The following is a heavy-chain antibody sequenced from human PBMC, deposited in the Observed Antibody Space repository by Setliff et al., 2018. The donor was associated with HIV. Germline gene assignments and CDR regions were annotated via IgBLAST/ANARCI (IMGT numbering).Heavy chain of an antibody. CDR3: ATIRGPFSGNYCVD. CDR1: GFTLSPFA. CDR2: MSHDGGTA. J-gene: IGHJ4*02. Sequence: PGGSLRLSCAASGFTLSPFAIHWVRQAPGKGLEWVTAMSHDGGTADSAAPVKDRFTISRDDSKNTLFLHMNSLKSEDTAVYYCATIRGPFSGNYCVDWGQGTLVTVSS. V-gene: IGHV3-15*04. D-gene: IGHD1-26*01.